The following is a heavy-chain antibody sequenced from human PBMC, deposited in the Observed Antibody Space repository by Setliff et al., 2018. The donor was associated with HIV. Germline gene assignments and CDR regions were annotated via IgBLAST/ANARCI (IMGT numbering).Heavy chain of an antibody. CDR3: ARNPCSGGSCPDAFDI. CDR1: GGAISSYY. CDR2: IYYSGST. V-gene: IGHV4-59*01. D-gene: IGHD2-15*01. Sequence: SETLSLTCTVYGGAISSYYWSWIRQPPGKGLEWIGYIYYSGSTNYNPSLKSRVTISVDTSKNQLSLKLSSVTAADTAVYYCARNPCSGGSCPDAFDIWGQGTMVT. J-gene: IGHJ3*02.